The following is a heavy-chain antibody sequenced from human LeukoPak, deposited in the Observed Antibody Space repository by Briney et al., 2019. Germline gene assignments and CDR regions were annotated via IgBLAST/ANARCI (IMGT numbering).Heavy chain of an antibody. Sequence: SETLSLTCTVSGGSISSYYWSWIRQPPGKGLGWIGYIYYSGSTNYNPSLKSRVTISVDTSKNQFSLKLSSVTAADTAVYYCARVHGLLGSQNWFDPWGQGTLVTVSS. CDR3: ARVHGLLGSQNWFDP. V-gene: IGHV4-59*01. J-gene: IGHJ5*02. CDR1: GGSISSYY. CDR2: IYYSGST. D-gene: IGHD3-22*01.